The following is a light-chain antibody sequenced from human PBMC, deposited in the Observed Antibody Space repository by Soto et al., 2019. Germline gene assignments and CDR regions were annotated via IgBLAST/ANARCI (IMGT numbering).Light chain of an antibody. V-gene: IGKV3-15*01. J-gene: IGKJ1*01. CDR1: QSVSSN. CDR3: QQYNNWHGT. CDR2: RAS. Sequence: DILMTQSPATLSLSPGGRATLSCRASQSVSSNLAWYQQKPGQAPRLLIQRASTRATGIPARFSGSGSGTEFTLTISSLQSEDFAVYFCQQYNNWHGTFGQGTKVDIK.